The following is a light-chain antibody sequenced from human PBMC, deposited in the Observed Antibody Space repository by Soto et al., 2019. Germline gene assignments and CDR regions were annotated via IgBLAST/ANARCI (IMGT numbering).Light chain of an antibody. CDR3: QQYDYWWT. CDR2: RAS. CDR1: QSVTSN. V-gene: IGKV3-15*01. Sequence: QSPGAVSVSRGGIAPPSFRASQSVTSNVAWYQQKPGQAPRLLIYRASARATGVPARFSGSGSGTEFTLTISSLQSEDFGIYYCQQYDYWWTFGQGTKVDI. J-gene: IGKJ1*01.